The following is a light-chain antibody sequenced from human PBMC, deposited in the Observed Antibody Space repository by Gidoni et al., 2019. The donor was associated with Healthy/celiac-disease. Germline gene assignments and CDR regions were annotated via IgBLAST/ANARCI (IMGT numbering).Light chain of an antibody. CDR1: SSDVGSYNL. J-gene: IGLJ2*01. Sequence: QSALTQPASVSGSPGQSITISCTGTSSDVGSYNLVSWYQQHPGKAPKLMIYEGSKRHSGVSNRFSGSKSGNTDSLTISGLQAEDEADYYCCSYAGSSTLVFGGGTKLTVL. CDR3: CSYAGSSTLV. V-gene: IGLV2-23*01. CDR2: EGS.